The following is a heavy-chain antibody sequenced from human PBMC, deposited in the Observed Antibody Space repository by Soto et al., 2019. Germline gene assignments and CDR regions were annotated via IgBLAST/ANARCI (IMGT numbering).Heavy chain of an antibody. CDR1: GFTFSSYS. J-gene: IGHJ3*02. V-gene: IGHV3-48*01. CDR2: ISSSSSTI. D-gene: IGHD6-19*01. CDR3: ARRPTPAIAVAGSRAFDI. Sequence: EVQLVESGGGLVQPGGSLRLSCAASGFTFSSYSMNWVRQAPGKGLEWVSYISSSSSTIYYADSVKGRFTISRDNAKNSLYLQMNSLRAEDTAVYYCARRPTPAIAVAGSRAFDIWGQGTMVTVSS.